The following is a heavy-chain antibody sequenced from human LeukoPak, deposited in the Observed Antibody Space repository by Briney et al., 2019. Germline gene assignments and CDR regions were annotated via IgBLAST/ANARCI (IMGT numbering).Heavy chain of an antibody. CDR3: QSRFLEWLLDY. J-gene: IGHJ4*02. Sequence: SETLSLTCAVYGGSFSGYYWGWIRQPPGKGLEWIGSIYYGGYTYYNPSLKSRVTISVDTSKNQFSLKLSSVTAADTAIYYCQSRFLEWLLDYWGQGTLVTVSP. D-gene: IGHD3-3*01. V-gene: IGHV4-39*01. CDR1: GGSFSGYY. CDR2: IYYGGYT.